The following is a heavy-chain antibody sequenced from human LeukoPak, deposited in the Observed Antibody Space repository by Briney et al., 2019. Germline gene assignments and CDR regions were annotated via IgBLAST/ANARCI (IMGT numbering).Heavy chain of an antibody. CDR2: INTDGSST. D-gene: IGHD2-15*01. Sequence: GGSLRLSCAASGFIFSSYWMHWVRQAPGKGLVWVSRINTDGSSTNYADSVKGRFTISRDNAKNTLYLQMNSLRAEDTAVYYCASPKRGGAFDMWGQGTVVTVSS. CDR1: GFIFSSYW. CDR3: ASPKRGGAFDM. V-gene: IGHV3-74*01. J-gene: IGHJ3*02.